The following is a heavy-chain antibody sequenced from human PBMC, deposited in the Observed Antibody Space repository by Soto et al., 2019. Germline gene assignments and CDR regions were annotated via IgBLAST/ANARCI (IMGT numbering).Heavy chain of an antibody. CDR1: GGTFSSYA. V-gene: IGHV1-69*13. CDR2: IIPIFGTA. Sequence: SVKVSCKASGGTFSSYAISWVRQAPGQGLEWMGGIIPIFGTANYAQRFQGRVTITADESTSTAYMELSSLRSEDTAVYYCARGRLRYCSSTSCYGTAYYYYGMDVWGQGTTVTVSS. J-gene: IGHJ6*02. D-gene: IGHD2-2*01. CDR3: ARGRLRYCSSTSCYGTAYYYYGMDV.